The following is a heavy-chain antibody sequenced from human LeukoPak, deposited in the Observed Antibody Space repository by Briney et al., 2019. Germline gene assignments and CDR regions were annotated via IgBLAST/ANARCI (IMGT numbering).Heavy chain of an antibody. V-gene: IGHV3-74*01. CDR3: ARGVSGGFDY. CDR1: GFTFSRYW. CDR2: INTDGSTT. D-gene: IGHD6-13*01. Sequence: GGSLRLSCAASGFTFSRYWMNWVRQAPGKGLVWVSRINTDGSTTSYADSVRGRFTISRDNAKNTLCVQMSSLRVEDTAVYYCARGVSGGFDYGGQGTLVTVSS. J-gene: IGHJ4*02.